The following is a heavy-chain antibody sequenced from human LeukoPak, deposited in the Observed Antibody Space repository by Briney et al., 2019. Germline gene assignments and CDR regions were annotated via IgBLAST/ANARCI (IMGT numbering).Heavy chain of an antibody. Sequence: SETLSLTCTVSGGSISSYYWSWIRQPAGKGLEWFGRIHTSGSTNYNPSLKSRVTMSVDTSKNQFSLKLSSVTAADTAVYYCARDRYYYDSSGGRGLDYWGQGTLVTVSS. CDR1: GGSISSYY. J-gene: IGHJ4*02. CDR2: IHTSGST. V-gene: IGHV4-4*07. CDR3: ARDRYYYDSSGGRGLDY. D-gene: IGHD3-22*01.